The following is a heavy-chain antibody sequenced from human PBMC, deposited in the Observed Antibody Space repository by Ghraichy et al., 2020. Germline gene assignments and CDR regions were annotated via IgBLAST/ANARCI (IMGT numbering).Heavy chain of an antibody. D-gene: IGHD2-21*01. CDR2: ITGSGDTT. Sequence: ETLSLTCAASGFTFSNYGMTWVRQAPGKGLECVSIITGSGDTTYYADSVRGRFTVSRDNSKSTVFLQMNSLRVEDTAVYYCVKGGGGSIVDYWGRGTLVTVSS. J-gene: IGHJ4*02. CDR3: VKGGGGSIVDY. CDR1: GFTFSNYG. V-gene: IGHV3-23*01.